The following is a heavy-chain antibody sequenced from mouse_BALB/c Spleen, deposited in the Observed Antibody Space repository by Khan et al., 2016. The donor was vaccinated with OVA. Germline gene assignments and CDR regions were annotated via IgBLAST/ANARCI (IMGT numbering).Heavy chain of an antibody. Sequence: VQLKQSGADLMKPGASVKISCKATGFTFNIYWIEWIKQRPGHGLEWIGEILPGSGSTHYSEKFEGKATFTADTSSNTAYMHLSSLTSEDSAVYYCARLGDYDASFDYWGQGTTLTVSS. D-gene: IGHD2-4*01. CDR2: ILPGSGST. CDR3: ARLGDYDASFDY. V-gene: IGHV1-9*01. J-gene: IGHJ2*01. CDR1: GFTFNIYW.